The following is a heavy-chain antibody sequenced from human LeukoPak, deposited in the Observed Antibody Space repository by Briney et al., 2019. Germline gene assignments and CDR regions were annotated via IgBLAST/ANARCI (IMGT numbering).Heavy chain of an antibody. CDR3: ASGDHYYDSSGPAY. V-gene: IGHV3-30-3*01. J-gene: IGHJ4*02. D-gene: IGHD3-22*01. Sequence: GGSLRLSCAASGFTFSSYAMHWVRPAPGKGLEWVAVISYDGSNKYYADSVKGRFTISRDNSKNTLYLQMNSLRAEDTAVYYCASGDHYYDSSGPAYWGQGTLVTVSS. CDR1: GFTFSSYA. CDR2: ISYDGSNK.